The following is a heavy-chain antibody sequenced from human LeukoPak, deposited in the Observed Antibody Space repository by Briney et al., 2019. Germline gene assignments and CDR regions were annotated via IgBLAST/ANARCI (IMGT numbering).Heavy chain of an antibody. Sequence: GGSLRLSCAASGFTFSSYAMHWVRQAPGKGLEYVSAISSNGGSTYYANSVKGRFTISRDNSKNTLYLQMGSLRAEDMAVYYCARGRFSAWYSGSYPNPIFDHWGQGTLVTVSS. CDR2: ISSNGGST. J-gene: IGHJ4*02. V-gene: IGHV3-64*01. CDR1: GFTFSSYA. CDR3: ARGRFSAWYSGSYPNPIFDH. D-gene: IGHD1-26*01.